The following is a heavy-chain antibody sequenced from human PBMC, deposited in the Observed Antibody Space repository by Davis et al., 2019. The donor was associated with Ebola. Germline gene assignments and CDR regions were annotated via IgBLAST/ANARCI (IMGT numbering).Heavy chain of an antibody. D-gene: IGHD4-17*01. Sequence: PSETLSLTCTVSGGSISSYYWSWIRQPAGKGLEWIGRIYTSGSTNYNPPLKSRVTMSVDTSKNQFSLKLSSVTAADTAVYYCARVLAVNYYYYYGMDVWGQGTTVTVSS. J-gene: IGHJ6*02. CDR3: ARVLAVNYYYYYGMDV. V-gene: IGHV4-4*07. CDR2: IYTSGST. CDR1: GGSISSYY.